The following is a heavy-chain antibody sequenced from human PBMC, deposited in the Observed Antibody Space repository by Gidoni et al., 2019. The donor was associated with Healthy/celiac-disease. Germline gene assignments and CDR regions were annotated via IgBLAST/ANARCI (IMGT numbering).Heavy chain of an antibody. J-gene: IGHJ4*02. V-gene: IGHV3-33*01. CDR3: ARESIAAAGTGNFDY. D-gene: IGHD6-13*01. CDR2: IWYDGSNK. CDR1: GFTFSSYG. Sequence: QVQLVESGGGVVVPGRSLRLSCAASGFTFSSYGMHWVRQAPGKGLEWVAVIWYDGSNKYYADSVKGRFTISRDNSKNTLYLQMNSLRAEATAVYYCARESIAAAGTGNFDYWGQGTLVTVSS.